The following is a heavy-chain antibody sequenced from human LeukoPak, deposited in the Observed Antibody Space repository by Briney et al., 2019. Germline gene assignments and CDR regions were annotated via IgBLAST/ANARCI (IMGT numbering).Heavy chain of an antibody. Sequence: GGSLRLSCAASGFTFSSYDMHWVRQAPGKGLEWVAFIQYAGSHKYYADSVKGRFTISRANSESTLYLQMNSLRAEDTAVYYCAKVLGDCSASACSPEYWGQGTLVTVSS. V-gene: IGHV3-30*02. CDR2: IQYAGSHK. J-gene: IGHJ4*02. CDR3: AKVLGDCSASACSPEY. D-gene: IGHD2-8*02. CDR1: GFTFSSYD.